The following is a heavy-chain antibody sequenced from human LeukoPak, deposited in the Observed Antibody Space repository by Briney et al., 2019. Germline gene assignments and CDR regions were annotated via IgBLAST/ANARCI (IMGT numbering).Heavy chain of an antibody. CDR1: GFTFSTYV. CDR3: ARDLGDIVLEPPAVYFDL. CDR2: ISSRSSYI. Sequence: PGGSLRLSCAASGFTFSTYVMSWVRQAPGKGLEWVSSISSRSSYIFYADSMKGRFTISRDNAENSLYLQINSLRPDDTAVYYCARDLGDIVLEPPAVYFDLWGRGTLVTVSS. J-gene: IGHJ2*01. V-gene: IGHV3-21*01. D-gene: IGHD2-8*02.